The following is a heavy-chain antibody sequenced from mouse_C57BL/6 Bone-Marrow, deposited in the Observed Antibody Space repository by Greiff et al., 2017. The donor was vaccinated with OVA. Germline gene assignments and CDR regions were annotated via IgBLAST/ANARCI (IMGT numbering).Heavy chain of an antibody. Sequence: VQLQQSGAELVRPGASVKLSCTASGFNIKDDYMHWVKQRPEQGLEWIGWIDPENGDTEYASKFQGKAPITADTSSNTAYLQLSSLTSEDTAVYYCTTSGSSYYYAMDDWGKGTAVTVAS. CDR2: IDPENGDT. D-gene: IGHD1-1*01. J-gene: IGHJ4*01. V-gene: IGHV14-4*01. CDR3: TTSGSSYYYAMDD. CDR1: GFNIKDDY.